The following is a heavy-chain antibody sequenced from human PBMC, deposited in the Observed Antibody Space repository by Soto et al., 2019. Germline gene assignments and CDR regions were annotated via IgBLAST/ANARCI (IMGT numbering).Heavy chain of an antibody. Sequence: GGSLRLSCVVSRFTFSNAWMTWVRQAPGRGQECIGRIKSDGGTTEYSAPVRGRFTISRDDSKNTLYLQMNSLKTEDTAVYYCTTDLWRIAVVVGSTGYFNPWGQGTPVTVS. J-gene: IGHJ5*02. CDR1: RFTFSNAW. CDR2: IKSDGGTT. D-gene: IGHD2-15*01. V-gene: IGHV3-15*01. CDR3: TTDLWRIAVVVGSTGYFNP.